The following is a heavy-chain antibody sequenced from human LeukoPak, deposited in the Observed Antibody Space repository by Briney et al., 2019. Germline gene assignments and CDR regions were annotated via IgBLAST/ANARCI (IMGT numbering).Heavy chain of an antibody. V-gene: IGHV3-30*02. D-gene: IGHD2-2*01. CDR3: AKEKDIVVVPAAQPFDS. CDR1: GFTFSSYG. Sequence: PGGSLRLSCAASGFTFSSYGMHWVRQAPGKGLEWVAFIRYDGSNKYYADSVKGRFTISRDNSKNTLYLQMNSLRAEDTAVYYCAKEKDIVVVPAAQPFDSWGQGTLVTVSS. J-gene: IGHJ5*01. CDR2: IRYDGSNK.